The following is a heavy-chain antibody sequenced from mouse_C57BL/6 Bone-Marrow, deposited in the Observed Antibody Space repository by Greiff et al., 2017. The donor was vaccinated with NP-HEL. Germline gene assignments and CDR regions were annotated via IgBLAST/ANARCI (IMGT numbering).Heavy chain of an antibody. V-gene: IGHV7-1*01. CDR3: ARDVLGYFDY. CDR2: SRNKANDYTT. Sequence: EVMLVESGGGLVQSGRSLRLSCATSGFTFSDFYMEWVRQAPGKGLEWIAASRNKANDYTTEYSASVKGRFIVSRDTSQSILYLQMNALRAEDTAIYYCARDVLGYFDYWGQGTTLTVSS. CDR1: GFTFSDFY. J-gene: IGHJ2*01.